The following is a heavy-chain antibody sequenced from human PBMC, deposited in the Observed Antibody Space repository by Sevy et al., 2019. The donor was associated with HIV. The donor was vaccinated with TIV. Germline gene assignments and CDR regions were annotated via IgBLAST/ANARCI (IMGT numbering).Heavy chain of an antibody. CDR3: ARDGGWYNYAPSDY. Sequence: GGSLRLSCAASGFSFSSHGMHWVRQAPGKGLEWQSVISYDGNKKYYADSVKGRFTISRDNSKNTLYLQMNSLRPEDTSVYYCARDGGWYNYAPSDYWGQGTQVTVSS. J-gene: IGHJ4*02. CDR1: GFSFSSHG. V-gene: IGHV3-30*03. D-gene: IGHD1-1*01. CDR2: ISYDGNKK.